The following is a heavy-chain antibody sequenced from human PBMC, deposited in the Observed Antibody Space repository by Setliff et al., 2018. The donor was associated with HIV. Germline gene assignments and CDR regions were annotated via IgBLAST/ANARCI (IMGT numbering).Heavy chain of an antibody. J-gene: IGHJ6*02. Sequence: TSETLSLTCIVSGGSLDSGNYYWSWIRHRAGKGLEWIGHIYASGSTKYNPSLESRVTMSVDTSRTQFSLKLRSVTAADTAVYYCASTLLLRDIVVVVAATDYYGMDVWGQGTTVTVSS. CDR1: GGSLDSGNYY. D-gene: IGHD2-15*01. V-gene: IGHV4-61*09. CDR3: ASTLLLRDIVVVVAATDYYGMDV. CDR2: IYASGST.